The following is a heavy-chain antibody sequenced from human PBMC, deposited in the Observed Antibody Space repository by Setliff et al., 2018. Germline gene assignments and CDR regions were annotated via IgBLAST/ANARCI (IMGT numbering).Heavy chain of an antibody. Sequence: ASVKVSCKASGYTFTDYAMHWVRQAPGQRLEWMGWINPGNGNTKYSQKFQGRVTITRDTSASTAYMELSSLRSEDTAVYYCARDKGYDSSGYYFYYYYYM. CDR3: ARDKGYDSSGYYFYYYYYM. CDR1: GYTFTDYA. D-gene: IGHD3-22*01. CDR2: INPGNGNT. V-gene: IGHV1-3*01. J-gene: IGHJ6*03.